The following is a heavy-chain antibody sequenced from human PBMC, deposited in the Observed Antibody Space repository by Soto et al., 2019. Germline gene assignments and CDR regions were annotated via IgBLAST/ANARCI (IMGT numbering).Heavy chain of an antibody. CDR1: GFTFSSYS. CDR3: ARESRFLEWLSLNWFDP. CDR2: ISSSSSTI. Sequence: GSLRLSCVASGFTFSSYSMNWVRQAPGKGLEWVSYISSSSSTIYYADSVKGRFTISRDNAKNSLYLQMNSLRDEDTAVYYCARESRFLEWLSLNWFDPWGQGT. J-gene: IGHJ5*02. D-gene: IGHD3-3*01. V-gene: IGHV3-48*02.